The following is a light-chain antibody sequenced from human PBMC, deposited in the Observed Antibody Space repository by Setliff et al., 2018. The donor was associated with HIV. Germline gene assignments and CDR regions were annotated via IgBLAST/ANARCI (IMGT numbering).Light chain of an antibody. CDR3: SSYAITNTLP. CDR2: EVR. Sequence: QSALTQPASVSGSPGQSITISCTGTNSDVGGYNYVSWYQQHPGRAPKRIIYEVRNRPSGVSHRFSGSKSGNTASLTISGLQAEDEADYYCSSYAITNTLPFGTGTKVTVL. J-gene: IGLJ1*01. V-gene: IGLV2-14*01. CDR1: NSDVGGYNY.